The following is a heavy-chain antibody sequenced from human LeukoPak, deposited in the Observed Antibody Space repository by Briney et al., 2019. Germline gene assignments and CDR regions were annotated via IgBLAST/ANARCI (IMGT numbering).Heavy chain of an antibody. J-gene: IGHJ6*03. D-gene: IGHD6-6*01. V-gene: IGHV1-24*01. CDR1: GYTLTELS. CDR3: ATVQYSSSSVRFYCYMDV. Sequence: GASVKVSCKVSGYTLTELSMHWVRQAPGKGLEWMGGFDPEDGETIYAQKFQGRVTMTEDTSTDTAYMELSSLRSEDTAVYYCATVQYSSSSVRFYCYMDVWGKGTTVTVSS. CDR2: FDPEDGET.